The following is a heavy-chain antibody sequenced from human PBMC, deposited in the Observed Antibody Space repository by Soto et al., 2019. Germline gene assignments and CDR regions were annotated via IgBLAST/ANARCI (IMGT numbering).Heavy chain of an antibody. V-gene: IGHV3-15*01. CDR2: IKSKTDGGTT. CDR1: GFTFSNAW. Sequence: GGSLRLSCAASGFTFSNAWMSWVRQAPGKGLEWVGRIKSKTDGGTTDYAAPVKGRFTISRDDSKNTLYLQMNSLKTEDTAVYYCTTDYPDNCGGDCYGDYWGQGTLVTVSS. D-gene: IGHD2-21*02. J-gene: IGHJ4*02. CDR3: TTDYPDNCGGDCYGDY.